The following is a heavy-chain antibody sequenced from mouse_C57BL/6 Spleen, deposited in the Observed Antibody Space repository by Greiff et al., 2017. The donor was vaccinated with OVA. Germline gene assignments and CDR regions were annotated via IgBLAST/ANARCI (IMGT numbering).Heavy chain of an antibody. CDR2: IYPGGGDT. D-gene: IGHD2-12*01. J-gene: IGHJ3*01. Sequence: QVQLQQSGAELVKPGASVKISCKASGYAFSSYWMNWVKQRPGKGLEWIGQIYPGGGDTNYNGKFKGKATLTADKSSSTAYMQLSSLTSEDSAVYFCARRAYDNCAIAYWGQGTPVTVS. V-gene: IGHV1-80*01. CDR3: ARRAYDNCAIAY. CDR1: GYAFSSYW.